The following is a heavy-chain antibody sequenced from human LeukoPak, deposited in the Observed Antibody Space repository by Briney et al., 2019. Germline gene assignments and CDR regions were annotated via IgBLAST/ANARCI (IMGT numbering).Heavy chain of an antibody. D-gene: IGHD3-9*01. V-gene: IGHV4-34*01. CDR2: INHSGST. CDR3: AARYRHYDILTGYYPD. Sequence: SETLSLTCTISGGSISSYYWSCIRQPPGKGLEWIGEINHSGSTNYNPSLKSRVTISVDTSKNQFSLKLSSVTAADTAVYYCAARYRHYDILTGYYPDWGQGTLVTVSS. CDR1: GGSISSYY. J-gene: IGHJ4*02.